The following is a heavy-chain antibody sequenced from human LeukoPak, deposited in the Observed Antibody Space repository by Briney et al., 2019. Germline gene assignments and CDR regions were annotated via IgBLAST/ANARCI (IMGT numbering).Heavy chain of an antibody. Sequence: GASVKVSCKASGYTFTSYDINWVRQATGQGLEWMGWMNPNSGNTGYARKFQGRVTITRNTSISTAYMELSSLRSEDTAVYYCARGFFPGIAARLNYYYYMDVWGKGTTVTVSS. J-gene: IGHJ6*03. CDR1: GYTFTSYD. CDR2: MNPNSGNT. V-gene: IGHV1-8*01. CDR3: ARGFFPGIAARLNYYYYMDV. D-gene: IGHD6-6*01.